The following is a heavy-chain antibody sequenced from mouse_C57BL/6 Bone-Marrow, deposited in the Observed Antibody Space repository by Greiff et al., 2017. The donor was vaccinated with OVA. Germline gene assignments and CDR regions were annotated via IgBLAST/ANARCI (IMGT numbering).Heavy chain of an antibody. Sequence: QVQLQQPGAELVRPGTSVKLSCKASGYTFTSYWMHWVKQRPGQGLEWIGVIDPSDSYTNYNQKFKGKATLTVDTSSSTAYMQLSSLTSEDSAVYYCARGYYYGYAMDYWRQGTSVTVSS. D-gene: IGHD1-1*01. CDR3: ARGYYYGYAMDY. J-gene: IGHJ4*01. CDR2: IDPSDSYT. CDR1: GYTFTSYW. V-gene: IGHV1-59*01.